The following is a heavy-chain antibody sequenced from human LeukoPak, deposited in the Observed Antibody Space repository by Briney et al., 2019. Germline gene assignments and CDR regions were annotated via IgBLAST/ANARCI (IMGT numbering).Heavy chain of an antibody. CDR2: IGYDGSNK. V-gene: IGHV3-33*01. Sequence: GGSLRLSCAASGFTFSSYGMHWVRQAPGKGLEWVAVIGYDGSNKYYADSVKGRFTISRDNSKNTLYLQMNSLRAEDTAVYYRARGSRYGDYRDYFDYWGQGTLVTVSS. J-gene: IGHJ4*02. CDR3: ARGSRYGDYRDYFDY. CDR1: GFTFSSYG. D-gene: IGHD4-17*01.